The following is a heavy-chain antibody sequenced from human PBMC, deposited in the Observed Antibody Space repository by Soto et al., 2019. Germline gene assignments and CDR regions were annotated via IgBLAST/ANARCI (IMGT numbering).Heavy chain of an antibody. V-gene: IGHV3-23*01. J-gene: IGHJ5*02. CDR2: ISGSGGST. CDR1: GFTFSSYA. D-gene: IGHD5-12*01. Sequence: GGSLRLSCAASGFTFSSYAMSWVRQAPGKGLEWVSAISGSGGSTYYADSVKGRFTISRDNSKNTLYLQMNSLRAEDTAVYYCAKEILDSGYDYPDYPDNYNWFDPWGQGTLVTVSS. CDR3: AKEILDSGYDYPDYPDNYNWFDP.